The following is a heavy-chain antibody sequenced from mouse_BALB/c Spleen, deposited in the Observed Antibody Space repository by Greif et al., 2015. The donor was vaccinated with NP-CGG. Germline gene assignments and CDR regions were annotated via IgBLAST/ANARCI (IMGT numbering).Heavy chain of an antibody. CDR2: IWXGGST. CDR1: GFSLTSYG. Sequence: VKVVESGPGLVAPSQSLSITCTVSGFSLTSYGVHWVRQPPGKGLEWLGVIWXGGSTNYNSALMSRLSISKDNSKSQVSLKMNSLQTDDTAMYYCASDGYYAMDYWGQGTSVTVSS. CDR3: ASDGYYAMDY. J-gene: IGHJ4*01. V-gene: IGHV2-9*02.